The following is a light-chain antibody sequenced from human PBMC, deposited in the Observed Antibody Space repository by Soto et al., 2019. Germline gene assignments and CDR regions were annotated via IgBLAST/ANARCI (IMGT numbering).Light chain of an antibody. CDR2: WAS. V-gene: IGKV4-1*01. Sequence: DIVMTQSPDSLAVSLGGRATINCKSSQSVFYSSNNNNYLAWYQVKPGQPPKLLIYWASTRESGVPDRFSGSGSGTDFTRIISSLQAEDVAVYYCQQYYTTPYTFGQGTNLEIK. J-gene: IGKJ2*01. CDR1: QSVFYSSNNNNY. CDR3: QQYYTTPYT.